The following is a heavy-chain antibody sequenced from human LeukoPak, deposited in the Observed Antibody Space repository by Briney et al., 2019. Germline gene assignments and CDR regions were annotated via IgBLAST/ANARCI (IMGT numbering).Heavy chain of an antibody. J-gene: IGHJ3*02. D-gene: IGHD3-22*01. CDR2: INQSGST. CDR3: ASLTTYYYDSSGPRYLGAFDI. CDR1: GGSFSGYY. Sequence: PSETLSLTCAVYGGSFSGYYWSWVRQPPGKGLEWLGEINQSGSTNYNPTLKSRGTISVDTSKNQFSLKQSSVTAADTAVYYCASLTTYYYDSSGPRYLGAFDIWGQGTMVTVSS. V-gene: IGHV4-34*01.